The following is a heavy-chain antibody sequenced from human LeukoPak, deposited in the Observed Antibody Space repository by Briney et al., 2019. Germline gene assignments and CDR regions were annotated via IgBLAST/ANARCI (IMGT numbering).Heavy chain of an antibody. Sequence: ASVKVSCKASGYTFTSYDISWVRQATGQGLEWMGWMNPNSGNTGYAQKFQGRVTMTRNTSISTAYMELSSLRSEDTAVYYCARSGPYCSSTSCYRDIDYWGQGTLVTVSS. D-gene: IGHD2-2*01. J-gene: IGHJ4*02. CDR2: MNPNSGNT. V-gene: IGHV1-8*01. CDR1: GYTFTSYD. CDR3: ARSGPYCSSTSCYRDIDY.